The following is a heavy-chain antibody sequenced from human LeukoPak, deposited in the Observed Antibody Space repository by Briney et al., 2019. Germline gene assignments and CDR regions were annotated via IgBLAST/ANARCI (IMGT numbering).Heavy chain of an antibody. CDR2: ISAYNGNT. CDR3: ARDTYSGNLFDY. V-gene: IGHV1-18*01. Sequence: GASVKVSCKASGYSFTTYGVTWVRQAPGQGLEWMGWISAYNGNTNYAQKLQGRVTMTTDTSTSTAYMELRSLRSDDTAVYYCARDTYSGNLFDYWGQGTLVTVSS. D-gene: IGHD1-26*01. CDR1: GYSFTTYG. J-gene: IGHJ4*02.